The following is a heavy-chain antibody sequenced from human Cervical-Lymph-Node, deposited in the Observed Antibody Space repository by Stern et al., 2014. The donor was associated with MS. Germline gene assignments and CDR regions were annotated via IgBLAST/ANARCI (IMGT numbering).Heavy chain of an antibody. J-gene: IGHJ4*02. Sequence: VQLVESGAEVKKPGSSVKVSCKASGDTFNNFDIGWVRQAPGQGPEWLGGITPLFGTANYARRLQDRVTFTADESTSTTYMELSRLRSEDTAIYYCARHQGGVAAFWGQGTLVTVSS. D-gene: IGHD6-13*01. CDR3: ARHQGGVAAF. CDR2: ITPLFGTA. CDR1: GDTFNNFD. V-gene: IGHV1-69*01.